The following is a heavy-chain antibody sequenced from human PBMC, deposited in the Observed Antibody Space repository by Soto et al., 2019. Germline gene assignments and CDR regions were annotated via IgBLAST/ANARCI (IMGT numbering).Heavy chain of an antibody. V-gene: IGHV4-59*01. CDR2: IYYSGST. CDR3: ARWVVAPRYYGMDV. J-gene: IGHJ6*02. D-gene: IGHD2-15*01. CDR1: GGSISSYY. Sequence: SETLSLTCTVSGGSISSYYWSWIRQPPGKGLEWIGYIYYSGSTNYNPSLKSRVTISVDTSKNQFSLKLSSVTAADTAVYYCARWVVAPRYYGMDVWGQGTTVIGSS.